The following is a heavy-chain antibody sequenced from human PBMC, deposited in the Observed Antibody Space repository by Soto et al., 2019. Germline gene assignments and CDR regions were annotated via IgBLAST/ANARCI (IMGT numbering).Heavy chain of an antibody. CDR1: GFTFSSYW. Sequence: GSLRLSCAASGFTFSSYWMSWVRQAPGKGLEWVGRIKSKTDGGTTDYAAPVKGRFTISRDDSKNTLYLQMNSLKTEDTAVYYCTTSDTAMVIGVLYYFDYWGQGTLVTVSS. V-gene: IGHV3-15*01. CDR2: IKSKTDGGTT. CDR3: TTSDTAMVIGVLYYFDY. D-gene: IGHD5-18*01. J-gene: IGHJ4*02.